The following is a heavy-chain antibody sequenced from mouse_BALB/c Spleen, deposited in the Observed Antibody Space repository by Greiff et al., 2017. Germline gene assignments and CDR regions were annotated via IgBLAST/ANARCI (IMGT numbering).Heavy chain of an antibody. CDR1: GYTFTSYW. J-gene: IGHJ2*01. CDR3: ARYYGSRYYFDY. D-gene: IGHD1-1*01. CDR2: IDPSDSYT. V-gene: IGHV1-69*02. Sequence: QVQLKQPGAELVKPGASVKLSCKASGYTFTSYWMHWVKQRPGQGLEWIGEIDPSDSYTNYNQKFKGKATLTVDKSSSTAYMQLSSLTSEDSAVYYCARYYGSRYYFDYWGQGTTLTVSS.